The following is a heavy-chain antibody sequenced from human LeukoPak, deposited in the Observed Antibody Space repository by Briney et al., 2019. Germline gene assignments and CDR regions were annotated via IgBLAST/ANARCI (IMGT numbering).Heavy chain of an antibody. J-gene: IGHJ6*03. D-gene: IGHD2-2*01. Sequence: SVKVSCKASGGTFSSYAIGWVRQAPGQGLEWIAGIIPIFGTANYAQKFQGRVTITTDESTSTAYMELSSLRSEDTAVYYCARGVPAAMDYYYYMDVWGQGTTVTVSS. CDR3: ARGVPAAMDYYYYMDV. CDR2: IIPIFGTA. CDR1: GGTFSSYA. V-gene: IGHV1-69*05.